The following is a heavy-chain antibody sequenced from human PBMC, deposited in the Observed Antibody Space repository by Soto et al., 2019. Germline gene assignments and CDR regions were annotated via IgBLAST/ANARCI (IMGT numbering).Heavy chain of an antibody. CDR2: IDPSDSYT. J-gene: IGHJ4*02. CDR3: ARHARYYDILTGSFDY. D-gene: IGHD3-9*01. Sequence: HGESLKISCKGSGYSFTSYWISWVRQMPGKGLEWMGRIDPSDSYTNYSPSFQGHVTISADKSISTAYLQWSSLKASDTAMYYCARHARYYDILTGSFDYWGQGTLVTVSS. V-gene: IGHV5-10-1*01. CDR1: GYSFTSYW.